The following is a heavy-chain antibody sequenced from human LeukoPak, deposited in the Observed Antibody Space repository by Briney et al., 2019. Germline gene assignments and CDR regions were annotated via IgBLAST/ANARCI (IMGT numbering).Heavy chain of an antibody. V-gene: IGHV1-69*10. CDR3: ARSGTLNWFDP. CDR2: INPILGIA. Sequence: SVKVSCKASGYTFTGYYMHWVRQAPGQGLEWMGWINPILGIANYAQKLQGRVTITADKSTSTAYMELSSLRSEDTAVYYCARSGTLNWFDPWGQGTLVTVSS. CDR1: GYTFTGYY. J-gene: IGHJ5*02.